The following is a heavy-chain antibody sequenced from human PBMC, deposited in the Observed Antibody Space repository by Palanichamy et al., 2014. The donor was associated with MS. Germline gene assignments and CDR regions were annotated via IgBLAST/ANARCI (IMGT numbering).Heavy chain of an antibody. CDR1: GGSISSSSYY. D-gene: IGHD2-21*02. J-gene: IGHJ4*02. V-gene: IGHV4-39*01. Sequence: QLQLQESGPGLVKPSETLSLTCTVSGGSISSSSYYWGWIRQPPGKGLEWIGSIYYSGSTYYNPSLKSRVTISVDTSKNQFSLKLSSVTAADTAMYYCARQTSGVVVTAIPDYFDYWGQGTLVTASS. CDR2: IYYSGST. CDR3: ARQTSGVVVTAIPDYFDY.